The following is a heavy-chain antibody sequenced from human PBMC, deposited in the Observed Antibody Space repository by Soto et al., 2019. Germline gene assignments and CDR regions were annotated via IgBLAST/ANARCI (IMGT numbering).Heavy chain of an antibody. CDR1: GYTFTGYF. V-gene: IGHV1-2*02. Sequence: ASVKVSCKASGYTFTGYFIHWVRQAPGEGLEWVGYINPNRGVTKYAPRFQGRVTMTRDTSASTAYMELNSLRAEDTAVYYCTRDASRDSSARGWFDPWGPGTLVTVSS. D-gene: IGHD6-13*01. J-gene: IGHJ5*02. CDR2: INPNRGVT. CDR3: TRDASRDSSARGWFDP.